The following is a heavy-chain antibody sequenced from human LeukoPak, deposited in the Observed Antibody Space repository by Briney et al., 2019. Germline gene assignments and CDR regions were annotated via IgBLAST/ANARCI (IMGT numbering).Heavy chain of an antibody. J-gene: IGHJ4*02. CDR3: AKALYSGSWYGDY. V-gene: IGHV3-30*18. D-gene: IGHD6-13*01. CDR1: GFTFSSYG. CDR2: ISYDGGNK. Sequence: GGSLRLSCAASGFTFSSYGMHWVRQAPGKGLEGGAIISYDGGNKYYADSVQGRFTISRDNSKNTLYLQMNSLRTEDTAVYYCAKALYSGSWYGDYWGQGTLVTVSS.